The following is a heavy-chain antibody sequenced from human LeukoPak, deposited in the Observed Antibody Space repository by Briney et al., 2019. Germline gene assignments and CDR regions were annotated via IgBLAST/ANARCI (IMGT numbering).Heavy chain of an antibody. V-gene: IGHV3-7*04. D-gene: IGHD6-6*01. Sequence: GGSLRLSCAASGFTFSSYWMNWVRQAPGKGLEWVANIKPDGSEKYYVDSVKGRFTISRDNAKNSLYLQMNSLRAEDTAVYYCARGEIATRPVAGYWGQGTLVTVSS. CDR1: GFTFSSYW. CDR3: ARGEIATRPVAGY. CDR2: IKPDGSEK. J-gene: IGHJ4*02.